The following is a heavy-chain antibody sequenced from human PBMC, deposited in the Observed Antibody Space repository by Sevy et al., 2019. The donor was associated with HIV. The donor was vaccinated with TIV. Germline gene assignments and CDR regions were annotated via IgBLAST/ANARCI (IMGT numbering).Heavy chain of an antibody. CDR3: ARSTYYYASGTVRESDF. D-gene: IGHD3-10*01. CDR2: ISKYSNYI. J-gene: IGHJ4*01. CDR1: GFTFTSYS. Sequence: GGSLRLSCAASGFTFTSYSMSWFRQAPGRGLEWVSSISKYSNYIHYANSVEGRFTISRANAQDSRSLQMASLRAEDTALYFCARSTYYYASGTVRESDFWGQGTLVTVSS. V-gene: IGHV3-21*01.